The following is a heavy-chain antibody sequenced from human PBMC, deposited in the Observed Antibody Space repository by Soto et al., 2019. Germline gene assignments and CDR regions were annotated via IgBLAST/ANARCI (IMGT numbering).Heavy chain of an antibody. CDR1: GATFSRFT. V-gene: IGHV1-69*02. CDR3: ATSYGSGSAHFDS. D-gene: IGHD3-10*01. Sequence: QVQLVQSGAEVTKPGSSVTVSCTASGATFSRFTLSWVRQAPGQGLEWMGRIIPMLGMSNSALKFQGRVTITAHKSTNKVYMHLNSLRSDDTAVYYCATSYGSGSAHFDSWGQGTLVTVSS. J-gene: IGHJ4*02. CDR2: IIPMLGMS.